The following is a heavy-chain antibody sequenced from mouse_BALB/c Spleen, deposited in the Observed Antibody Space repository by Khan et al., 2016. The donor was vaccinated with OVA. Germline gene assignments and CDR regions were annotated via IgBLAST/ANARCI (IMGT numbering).Heavy chain of an antibody. D-gene: IGHD1-1*01. CDR3: ARGGYDSPFAY. J-gene: IGHJ3*01. V-gene: IGHV1S127*01. CDR1: GYTFTSFW. Sequence: QIQLVPSGPELVRPGASVKMSCKASGYTFTSFWIHWVKQRPGQGLEWIGMIDPSKSETRLNQKFKDKATLNVDKSSNTAYMQLSRLTSEDSAVYYCARGGYDSPFAYWGQGTLVTVSA. CDR2: IDPSKSET.